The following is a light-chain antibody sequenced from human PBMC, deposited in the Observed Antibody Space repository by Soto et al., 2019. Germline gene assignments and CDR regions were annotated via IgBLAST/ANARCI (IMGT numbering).Light chain of an antibody. CDR1: QTISHW. CDR3: QQYNSYSWT. J-gene: IGKJ1*01. Sequence: DIHLTQSPSTLSASVGDRVTITCRASQTISHWLAWFQQKPGKAPKLLIFDASNLENGVPSRFSGSGSGTEFTLTISSLQPDDFATYYCQQYNSYSWTFGQGTKVDIK. CDR2: DAS. V-gene: IGKV1-5*01.